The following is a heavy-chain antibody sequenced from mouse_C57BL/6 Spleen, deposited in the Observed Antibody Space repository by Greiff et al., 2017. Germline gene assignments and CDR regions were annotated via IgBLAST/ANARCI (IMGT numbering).Heavy chain of an antibody. CDR2: IYPRSGNT. V-gene: IGHV1-81*01. CDR3: ARKGDYDVAY. CDR1: GYTFTSSG. J-gene: IGHJ3*01. Sequence: VQLVESGAELARPGASVKLSCKASGYTFTSSGISWVKQRTGQGLEWIGEIYPRSGNTYYNEKFKGKATLTADKSSSTAYMELRSLTSEDSAVYFCARKGDYDVAYWGQGTLVTVSA. D-gene: IGHD2-4*01.